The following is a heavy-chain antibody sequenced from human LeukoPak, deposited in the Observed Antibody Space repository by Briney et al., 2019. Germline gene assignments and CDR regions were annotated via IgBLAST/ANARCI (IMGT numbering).Heavy chain of an antibody. CDR3: ARDRGIAAAGTGAFDI. J-gene: IGHJ3*02. Sequence: KPGGSLRLSCAASGFTFSSYSMNWVRQAPGKGLEWVSSISSSSSYIYYADSVKGRFTISRDNAKNSLYLQMNSLRAEDTAVYYCARDRGIAAAGTGAFDIWGQGTMVTVSS. V-gene: IGHV3-21*01. CDR2: ISSSSSYI. CDR1: GFTFSSYS. D-gene: IGHD6-13*01.